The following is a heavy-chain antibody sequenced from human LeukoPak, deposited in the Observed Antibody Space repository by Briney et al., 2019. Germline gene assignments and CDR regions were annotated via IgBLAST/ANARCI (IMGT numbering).Heavy chain of an antibody. CDR1: GGSFSSEA. CDR2: IIPIFGTA. D-gene: IGHD2-15*01. J-gene: IGHJ4*02. V-gene: IGHV1-69*05. CDR3: GRKAGDCGGGSCYSIDY. Sequence: SVKVSCKAFGGSFSSEAISWVRQAPGQGLEWMGGIIPIFGTANYAQKFQGRVTITTDESTSTAYMEVSSLRSEDTAVYYCGRKAGDCGGGSCYSIDYWGQGTLVTVS.